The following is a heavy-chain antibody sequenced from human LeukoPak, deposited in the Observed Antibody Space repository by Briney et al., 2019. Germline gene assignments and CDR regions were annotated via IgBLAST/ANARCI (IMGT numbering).Heavy chain of an antibody. J-gene: IGHJ5*02. CDR1: GFTFDDYA. Sequence: GRSLRLSCAASGFTFDDYAMHWVRQAPGKGLEWVSGISGNSGSIGYADSVKGRFTISRDNAKNSLYLKMNSLRAEDTALYYCAKLGGFDPWGQGTLVTVSS. CDR3: AKLGGFDP. CDR2: ISGNSGSI. V-gene: IGHV3-9*01.